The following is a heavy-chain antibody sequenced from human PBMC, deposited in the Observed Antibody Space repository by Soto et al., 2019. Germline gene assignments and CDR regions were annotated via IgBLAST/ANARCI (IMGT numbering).Heavy chain of an antibody. CDR3: ARDSPPVDY. J-gene: IGHJ4*02. Sequence: CKDCGYTFTSYGIRRERQAPGQGLEWMGWISAYNGNKKYAQKLQGRVTMTTDTSTSTAYMELRSLRSDDTAVYYCARDSPPVDYWGQGTLVTVSS. CDR2: ISAYNGNK. V-gene: IGHV1-18*01. CDR1: GYTFTSYG.